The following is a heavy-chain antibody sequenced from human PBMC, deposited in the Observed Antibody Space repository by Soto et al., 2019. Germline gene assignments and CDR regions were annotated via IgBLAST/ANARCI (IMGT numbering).Heavy chain of an antibody. V-gene: IGHV1-69*13. Sequence: ASVKVSCKASGGTFSSYAISWVRQAPGQGLEWMGGIIPIFGTANYAQKFQGRVTITADESTSTAYMELSSLRSEDTAVYYCAGDYDSSGYYYDYWGQGTLVTVS. J-gene: IGHJ4*02. CDR3: AGDYDSSGYYYDY. CDR2: IIPIFGTA. D-gene: IGHD3-22*01. CDR1: GGTFSSYA.